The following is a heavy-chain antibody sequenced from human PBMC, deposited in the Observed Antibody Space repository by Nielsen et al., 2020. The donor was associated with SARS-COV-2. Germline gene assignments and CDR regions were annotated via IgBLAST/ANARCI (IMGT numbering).Heavy chain of an antibody. D-gene: IGHD3-9*01. CDR2: TSFDGSGN. CDR1: GFIFSNFA. CDR3: AKVRYFDWLSAPHDAFDM. V-gene: IGHV3-30*18. Sequence: GGSLRLSCAASGFIFSNFAMHWVRQAPGKGLEWVAATSFDGSGNNYADSVTGRFTISRDNSKNTLYLQMNSLRREDTAVYYCAKVRYFDWLSAPHDAFDMWGQGTMVTVSS. J-gene: IGHJ3*02.